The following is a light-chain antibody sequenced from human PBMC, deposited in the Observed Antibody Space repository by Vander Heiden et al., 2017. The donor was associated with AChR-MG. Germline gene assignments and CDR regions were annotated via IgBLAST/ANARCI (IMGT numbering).Light chain of an antibody. V-gene: IGLV2-14*01. CDR2: DVS. J-gene: IGLJ2*01. CDR1: SSDVGGYNY. CDR3: SSDTSSSTLV. Sequence: QSALTQPASASGSPGQPITISCTGTSSDVGGYNYVSWYQQHPGKAPKLMIYDVSNRPSGVSNRFSGSKSGNTASLTISGLQAEDEADYYCSSDTSSSTLVFGGGTKLTVL.